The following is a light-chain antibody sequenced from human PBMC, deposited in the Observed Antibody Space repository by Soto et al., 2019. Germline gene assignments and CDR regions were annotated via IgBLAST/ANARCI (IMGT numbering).Light chain of an antibody. Sequence: EVVLTQSPGTLSLSAGERATLSCRASQSVSSSYLAWYQQKPGQAPRLLIYGASSRATDIPDRITGSGSGTDFTLTISRLGPEDFAVYYCQHYGSTPWTVGQGTKVEIK. J-gene: IGKJ1*01. V-gene: IGKV3-20*01. CDR1: QSVSSSY. CDR2: GAS. CDR3: QHYGSTPWT.